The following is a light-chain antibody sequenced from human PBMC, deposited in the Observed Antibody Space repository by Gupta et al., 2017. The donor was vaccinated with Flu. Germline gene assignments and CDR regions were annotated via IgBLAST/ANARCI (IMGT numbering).Light chain of an antibody. Sequence: QKVNTSGSGSNSNVGSHPVNWYQQHPRPTHHLLIYNNNWRPAAVPGRFSGSKSATSASLPISGLQSEDEADYYYAAWDDSINGVFGGGTKLTVL. V-gene: IGLV1-44*01. CDR3: AAWDDSINGV. CDR2: NNN. J-gene: IGLJ3*02. CDR1: NSNVGSHP.